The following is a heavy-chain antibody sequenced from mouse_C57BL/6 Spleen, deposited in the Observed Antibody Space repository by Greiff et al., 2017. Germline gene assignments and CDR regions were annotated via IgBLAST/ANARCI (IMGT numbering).Heavy chain of an antibody. V-gene: IGHV1-81*01. CDR2: IYPRSGNT. D-gene: IGHD2-5*01. Sequence: QVQLQQSGAELARPGASVKLSCKASGYTFTSYGISWVKQRTGQGLEWIGEIYPRSGNTYYNEKFKGKATLTVDKSSSTAYMELRSLTSEDSAVYFCAREGVSKGVAYWGQGTLVTVSA. CDR1: GYTFTSYG. CDR3: AREGVSKGVAY. J-gene: IGHJ3*01.